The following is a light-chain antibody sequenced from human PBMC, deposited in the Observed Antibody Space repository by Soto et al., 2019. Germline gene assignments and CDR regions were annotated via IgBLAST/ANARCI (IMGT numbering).Light chain of an antibody. CDR3: QSYDRTLSGCV. J-gene: IGLJ1*01. V-gene: IGLV1-40*01. CDR1: SSNIGAGYD. Sequence: QSALAQPASVSGAPGQRVTISCTGSSSNIGAGYDVNWYQQLPGTAPKLLIYGHTNRPSGVPDQFSGSKSGSSASLAITGLQAEDEADYYCQSYDRTLSGCVFGTGTKVTVL. CDR2: GHT.